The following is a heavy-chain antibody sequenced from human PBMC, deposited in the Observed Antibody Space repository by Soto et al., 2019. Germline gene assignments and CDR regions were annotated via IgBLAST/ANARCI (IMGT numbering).Heavy chain of an antibody. Sequence: SVKVSCKASGGTFSSYAISWVRQAPGQGLEWMGGIIPIFGTANYAQKFQGRVTITADKSTSTAYMELSSLRSEDTAVYYCARDRRSYYDFWSGYPPAGYYGMDVWGQGTTVTVSS. J-gene: IGHJ6*02. D-gene: IGHD3-3*01. V-gene: IGHV1-69*06. CDR2: IIPIFGTA. CDR1: GGTFSSYA. CDR3: ARDRRSYYDFWSGYPPAGYYGMDV.